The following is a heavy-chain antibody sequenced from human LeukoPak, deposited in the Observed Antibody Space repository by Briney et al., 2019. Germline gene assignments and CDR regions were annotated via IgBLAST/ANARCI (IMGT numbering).Heavy chain of an antibody. CDR1: GGSFSGYY. CDR3: ARADVDNWFDP. D-gene: IGHD3-9*01. J-gene: IGHJ5*02. CDR2: INHSGST. Sequence: PSETLSLTCAVYGGSFSGYYWSWIRQPPGKGLEWIGEINHSGSTNYNPSLKSRVTISVDTSKNQFSLKLTSVTAADTAVYYCARADVDNWFDPWGQGTLVTVSS. V-gene: IGHV4-34*01.